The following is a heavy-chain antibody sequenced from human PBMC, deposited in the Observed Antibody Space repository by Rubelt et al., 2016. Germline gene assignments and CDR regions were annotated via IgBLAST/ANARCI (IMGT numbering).Heavy chain of an antibody. J-gene: IGHJ6*02. D-gene: IGHD6-6*01. Sequence: EVQLVESGGGLVQPGGSLRLSCAASGFTLSNYWIHWVRQPPGQGLVWVSSISSGGSHMYYADSVKGRFTISRDNAKNSLYLQMNSLRAEDTAVYYCAREEYTKYYYFYGLDVWGQGTTVTVSS. CDR1: GFTLSNYW. CDR3: AREEYTKYYYFYGLDV. CDR2: ISSGGSHM. V-gene: IGHV3-21*01.